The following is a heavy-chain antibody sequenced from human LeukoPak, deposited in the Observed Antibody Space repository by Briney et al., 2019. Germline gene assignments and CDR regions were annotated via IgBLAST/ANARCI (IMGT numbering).Heavy chain of an antibody. J-gene: IGHJ1*01. D-gene: IGHD2-21*02. V-gene: IGHV1-69*05. CDR2: IIPILGTA. CDR1: GGTFSSYA. CDR3: ARAYCGGDCPKEYFQH. Sequence: GSSVKVSCKASGGTFSSYAISWVRQAPGQGLGWMGGIIPILGTANYAQKSQGRVTISTDESTSTAYMELSSLRSEDTAVYYCARAYCGGDCPKEYFQHWGQGTLVTVSS.